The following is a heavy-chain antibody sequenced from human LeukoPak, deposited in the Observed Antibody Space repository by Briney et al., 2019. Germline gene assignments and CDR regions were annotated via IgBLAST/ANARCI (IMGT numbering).Heavy chain of an antibody. CDR1: GFTFSSYA. V-gene: IGHV3-23*01. D-gene: IGHD1-1*01. CDR2: ISGSGEDT. Sequence: PGGSLRLSCAAPGFTFSSYAMSWVRQAPGKGLEWVSAISGSGEDTYYADSVRGRFTISRDNSENSLSLQMNRLRAEDTAVYHCARLSGTSGTSSRVLHYWGQGTLVTVS. CDR3: ARLSGTSGTSSRVLHY. J-gene: IGHJ4*02.